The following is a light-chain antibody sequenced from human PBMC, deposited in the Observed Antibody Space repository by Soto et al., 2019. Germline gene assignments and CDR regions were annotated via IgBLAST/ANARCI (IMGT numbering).Light chain of an antibody. CDR1: QSIYSS. CDR3: QQSHSDSYT. J-gene: IGKJ2*01. CDR2: AAS. V-gene: IGKV1-39*01. Sequence: DIQMTQSPSSLSASVGDRVTITCRASQSIYSSLNWYHQKPGKAPKLLIYAASNSQSGVPSRFISSGCGTDYTILISSLQPQDFSAYYCQQSHSDSYTFGQGTKLEIK.